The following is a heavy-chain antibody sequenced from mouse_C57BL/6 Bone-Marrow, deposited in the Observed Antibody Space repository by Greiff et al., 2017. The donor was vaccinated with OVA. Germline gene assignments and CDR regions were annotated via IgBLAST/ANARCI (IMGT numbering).Heavy chain of an antibody. Sequence: EVKLMESGGDLVKPGGSLKLSCAASGFTFSSYGMSWVRQTPDKRLAWVATISSGGSYTYYPDSVKGRFTISRDNAKNTLYLQMSRLKSEDTAMYYCARGRRYYFDYWGQGTTLTVSS. CDR3: ARGRRYYFDY. V-gene: IGHV5-6*01. CDR1: GFTFSSYG. J-gene: IGHJ2*01. CDR2: ISSGGSYT.